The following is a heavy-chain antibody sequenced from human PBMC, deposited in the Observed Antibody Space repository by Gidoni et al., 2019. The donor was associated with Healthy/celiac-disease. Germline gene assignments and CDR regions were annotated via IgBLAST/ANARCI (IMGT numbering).Heavy chain of an antibody. D-gene: IGHD6-19*01. V-gene: IGHV3-64D*09. CDR3: VKGSVAVAVGDWFDP. CDR1: GFTFSSYA. Sequence: EVQLVESGGGLVQPGGSLRLSCSASGFTFSSYAMHWVRQAPGKGLEYVSAISSNGGSTYYADSVKGRFTISRDNSKNTLYLQMSSLRAEDTAVYYCVKGSVAVAVGDWFDPWGQGTLVTVSS. J-gene: IGHJ5*02. CDR2: ISSNGGST.